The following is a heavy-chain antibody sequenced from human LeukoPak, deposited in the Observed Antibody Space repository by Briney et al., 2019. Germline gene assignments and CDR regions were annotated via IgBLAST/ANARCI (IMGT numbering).Heavy chain of an antibody. V-gene: IGHV3-20*01. Sequence: GGSLRLSCAASGFTFDDYGMSWVRQAPGEGLEWVSGINWNGGSTGYADSVKGRFTISRDNAKNSLYLQMNSLRAEDTALYHCAGVAGGRVAARPFDYWGQGTLVTVSS. CDR2: INWNGGST. D-gene: IGHD6-6*01. CDR1: GFTFDDYG. J-gene: IGHJ4*02. CDR3: AGVAGGRVAARPFDY.